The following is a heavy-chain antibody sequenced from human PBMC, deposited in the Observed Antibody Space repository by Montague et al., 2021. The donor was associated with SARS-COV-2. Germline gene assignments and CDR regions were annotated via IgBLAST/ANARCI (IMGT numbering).Heavy chain of an antibody. D-gene: IGHD7-27*01. Sequence: CAISGDSVSINDIAWNWFRQSPSRGLELLGRTFYRSEWNYHYADXVKSRITIAPDTSKNQVSLQLRSVTPEDTAVYFCARVRHLGRGLDVWVQGTTVTVSS. V-gene: IGHV6-1*01. CDR1: GDSVSINDIA. CDR3: ARVRHLGRGLDV. CDR2: TFYRSEWNY. J-gene: IGHJ6*02.